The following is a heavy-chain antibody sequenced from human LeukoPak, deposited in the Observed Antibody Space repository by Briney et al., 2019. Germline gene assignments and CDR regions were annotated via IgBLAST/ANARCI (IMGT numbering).Heavy chain of an antibody. J-gene: IGHJ3*02. CDR3: AKRVVVVAATPHDAFDI. CDR1: GFTFSSYG. Sequence: GRSLRLSCAASGFTFSSYGMHWVRQAPGKGLEWVAVISYDGSNKYYADSVKGRFTISRDNSKNTLYLQMNSLRAEDTAVYYCAKRVVVVAATPHDAFDIWGQGTMVTVSS. V-gene: IGHV3-30*18. CDR2: ISYDGSNK. D-gene: IGHD2-15*01.